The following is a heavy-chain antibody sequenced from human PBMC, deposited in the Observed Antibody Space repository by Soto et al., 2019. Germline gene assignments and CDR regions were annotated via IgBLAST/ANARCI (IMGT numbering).Heavy chain of an antibody. D-gene: IGHD6-13*01. J-gene: IGHJ4*02. CDR1: GGSISNGDYF. Sequence: QVQLQESGPGQVKPSQTLSLTCTVSGGSISNGDYFWNWIRQPPGKGLEWIGYIYYSGSTYYNPSLTSRVTISVDMSKNHFSLKLTSVTAADTAVYYCAGGAGGSTGFEYWGQGTLVTVSS. V-gene: IGHV4-30-4*01. CDR2: IYYSGST. CDR3: AGGAGGSTGFEY.